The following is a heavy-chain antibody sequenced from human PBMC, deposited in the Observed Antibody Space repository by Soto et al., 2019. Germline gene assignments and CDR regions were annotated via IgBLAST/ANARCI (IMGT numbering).Heavy chain of an antibody. CDR2: IYTSGST. CDR1: GGSNSSYY. V-gene: IGHV4-4*07. CDR3: ARDRYYGSGSSGVDY. D-gene: IGHD3-10*01. J-gene: IGHJ4*02. Sequence: SETLSLTCTVSGGSNSSYYWSWIRQPAGKGLEWIGRIYTSGSTNYNPSLKSRVTMSVDTSKNQFSLKLSSVTAADTAVYYCARDRYYGSGSSGVDYWGQGTLVTVSS.